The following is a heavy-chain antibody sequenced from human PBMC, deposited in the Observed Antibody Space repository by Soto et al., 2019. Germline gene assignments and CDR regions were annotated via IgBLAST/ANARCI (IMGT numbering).Heavy chain of an antibody. CDR1: GFSLSTSGVG. D-gene: IGHD4-17*01. J-gene: IGHJ4*02. Sequence: QITLKESGPTLVKPTQTLTLTCTFSGFSLSTSGVGVGWIRQPPGKALEWLALIYWDDDKRYSPSLKSRLTITKDTSKSQVVLTMTNMDPVDTATYYCAHRHGNPTVPTDIYFDYWGQGTLVTASS. CDR3: AHRHGNPTVPTDIYFDY. V-gene: IGHV2-5*02. CDR2: IYWDDDK.